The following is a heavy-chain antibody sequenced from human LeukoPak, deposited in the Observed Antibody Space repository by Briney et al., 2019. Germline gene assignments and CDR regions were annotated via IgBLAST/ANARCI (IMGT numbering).Heavy chain of an antibody. CDR2: ITSKTDGGTT. CDR3: TTVATWTQLWLPLDY. CDR1: GFTFSNAW. V-gene: IGHV3-15*01. Sequence: GGSLRLSCAASGFTFSNAWMSWVRQAPGKGLEWVGRITSKTDGGTTDYAAPVKGRFTISRDDSKTTLYLQMNSLKTEDTAVYYCTTVATWTQLWLPLDYWGQGTLVTVSS. J-gene: IGHJ4*02. D-gene: IGHD5-18*01.